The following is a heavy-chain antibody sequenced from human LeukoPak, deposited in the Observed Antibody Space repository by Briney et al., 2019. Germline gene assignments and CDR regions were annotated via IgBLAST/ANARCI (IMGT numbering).Heavy chain of an antibody. CDR2: IFYSGSI. D-gene: IGHD7-27*01. J-gene: IGHJ4*02. V-gene: IGHV4-59*02. CDR3: ARDGEGDEGWDY. Sequence: SETLSLTCSVSGVSVTSHYWGWIRQPPRKGLEWLGHIFYSGSINNNPSLKSRITISVATSKTQFSLTLDSVTAADTAVYYCARDGEGDEGWDYWGQGTLVTVSS. CDR1: GVSVTSHY.